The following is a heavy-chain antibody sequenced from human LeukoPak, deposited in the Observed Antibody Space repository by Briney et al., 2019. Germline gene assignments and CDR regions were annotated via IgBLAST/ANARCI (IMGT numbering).Heavy chain of an antibody. V-gene: IGHV3-30*18. J-gene: IGHJ4*02. CDR3: AKDSEYAFDY. CDR2: ISYDGSNK. D-gene: IGHD2/OR15-2a*01. CDR1: GFTFSSYA. Sequence: PGGSLRLSCAASGFTFSSYAMSWVRQAPGKGLEWVAVISYDGSNKYYADSVKGRFTISRDNSKNTLYLQMNSLRAEDTAVYYCAKDSEYAFDYWGQGNLVTVSS.